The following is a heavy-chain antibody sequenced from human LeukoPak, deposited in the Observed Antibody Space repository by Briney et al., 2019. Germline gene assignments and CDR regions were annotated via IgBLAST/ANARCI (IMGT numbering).Heavy chain of an antibody. CDR1: GGIFSSYA. CDR3: ATDCSSTSCYGF. Sequence: SVKVSCKASGGIFSSYAISWVRQAPGQGLEWMGGIIPIFGTANYAQKFQGRVTITADKSTSTAYMELSSLRSEDTAVYYCATDCSSTSCYGFWGQGTLVTVSS. J-gene: IGHJ4*02. D-gene: IGHD2-2*01. CDR2: IIPIFGTA. V-gene: IGHV1-69*06.